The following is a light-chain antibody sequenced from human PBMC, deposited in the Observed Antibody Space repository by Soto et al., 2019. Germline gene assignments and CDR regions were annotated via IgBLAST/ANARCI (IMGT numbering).Light chain of an antibody. J-gene: IGLJ1*01. CDR2: EVS. Sequence: QSVLTQPPSASGSPGQSVTISCTGTSSDIGGYDYVSWYQQHPGKAPKLMIYEVSKRPSGVPDRFSASKSGNTASLTVSGLQAEDEADYYCSSYAGSNNVFGTGTKLTVL. CDR3: SSYAGSNNV. CDR1: SSDIGGYDY. V-gene: IGLV2-8*01.